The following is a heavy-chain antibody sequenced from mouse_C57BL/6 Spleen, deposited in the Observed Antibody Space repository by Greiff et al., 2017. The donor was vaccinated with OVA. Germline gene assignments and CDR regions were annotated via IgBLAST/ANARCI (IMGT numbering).Heavy chain of an antibody. CDR2: IWRGGST. V-gene: IGHV2-5*01. J-gene: IGHJ2*01. CDR3: AKDGSYSNTYYFDY. CDR1: GFSLTSYG. Sequence: VQLVESGPGLVQPSQSLSITCTVSGFSLTSYGVHWVRQSPGKGLEWLGVIWRGGSTDYNAAFMSRLSITKDNSKSQVFFKMNSLQADDTAIYYCAKDGSYSNTYYFDYWGQGTTLTVSS. D-gene: IGHD2-5*01.